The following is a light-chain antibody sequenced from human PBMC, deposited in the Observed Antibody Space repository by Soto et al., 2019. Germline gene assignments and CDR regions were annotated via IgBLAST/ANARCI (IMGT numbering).Light chain of an antibody. CDR2: DVD. CDR3: SSYTSHSTLV. CDR1: SDDIGVYNY. J-gene: IGLJ3*02. V-gene: IGLV2-14*01. Sequence: QSVLAQPASVSGSPGQSITISCTGTSDDIGVYNYVSWYQHHPGKGPKLIIFDVDNRPSGVSDRFFGSKSGNTASLTISGLQPEDEAHYHCSSYTSHSTLVFGGGTKVTVL.